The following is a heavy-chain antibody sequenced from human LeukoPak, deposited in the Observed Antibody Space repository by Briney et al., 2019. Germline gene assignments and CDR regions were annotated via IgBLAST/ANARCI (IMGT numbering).Heavy chain of an antibody. CDR3: ARDRMYYYDSSGYYYYFDY. CDR1: GFTFSSYW. V-gene: IGHV3-7*01. J-gene: IGHJ4*02. Sequence: PGGSLRLSCAASGFTFSSYWMSWVRQAPGKGLEWVANIKQDGSERYYVDSVKGRFTISRDNAKNSLYLQMNSLRAEDTAVYYCARDRMYYYDSSGYYYYFDYWGQGTLVTVSS. CDR2: IKQDGSER. D-gene: IGHD3-22*01.